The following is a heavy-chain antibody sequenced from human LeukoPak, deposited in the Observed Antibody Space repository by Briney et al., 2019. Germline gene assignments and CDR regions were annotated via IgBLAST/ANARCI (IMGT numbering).Heavy chain of an antibody. D-gene: IGHD3-22*01. J-gene: IGHJ4*02. Sequence: GRSLRLSCAASGFTFDDYAMHWVRQAPGKGLEWVSGIRWDSGSVDSADSVKGRFTISRDNARNSLYLQMNSLRAEDTALYYCAKGNSYDSSGLPFDYWGQGTLVTVSS. CDR3: AKGNSYDSSGLPFDY. V-gene: IGHV3-9*01. CDR1: GFTFDDYA. CDR2: IRWDSGSV.